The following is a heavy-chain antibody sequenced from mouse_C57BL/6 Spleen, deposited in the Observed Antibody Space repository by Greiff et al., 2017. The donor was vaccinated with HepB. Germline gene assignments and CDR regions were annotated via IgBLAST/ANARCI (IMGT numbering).Heavy chain of an antibody. V-gene: IGHV1-9*01. CDR2: ILPGSGST. CDR1: GYTFTGYW. J-gene: IGHJ3*01. Sequence: QVQLQQSGAELMKPGASVKLSCKATGYTFTGYWIEWVKQRPGHGLEWIGEILPGSGSTNYNEKFKGKATFTADTSSNTAYMQHSSLTTEDSAIYYCARRACGGSWAWFAYWGQGTLVTVSA. CDR3: ARRACGGSWAWFAY. D-gene: IGHD1-1*02.